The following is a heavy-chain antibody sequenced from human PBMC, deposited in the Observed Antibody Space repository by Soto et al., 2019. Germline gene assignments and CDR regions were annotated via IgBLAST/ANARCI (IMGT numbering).Heavy chain of an antibody. Sequence: GGSLRLSCAASGVTFSSYAMSWVRQAPGKGLEWVSAISGSGGSTYYADSVKGRFTISRDNSKNTLYLQMNSLRAEDTAVYYCAKGPTNCSGGSCYGDYWGQGTLVTVSS. D-gene: IGHD2-15*01. V-gene: IGHV3-23*01. CDR2: ISGSGGST. CDR1: GVTFSSYA. J-gene: IGHJ4*02. CDR3: AKGPTNCSGGSCYGDY.